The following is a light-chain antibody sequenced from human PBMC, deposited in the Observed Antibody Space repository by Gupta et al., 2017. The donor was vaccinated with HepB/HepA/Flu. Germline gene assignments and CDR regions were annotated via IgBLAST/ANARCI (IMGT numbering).Light chain of an antibody. CDR2: DAS. J-gene: IGKJ4*01. CDR1: QSVSSY. Sequence: EIVLTQSPATLSLSPGEGATLSCRASQSVSSYLAWYQQKPGQAPRLLIYDASNRATGIPAKFSGSGSGTDFSLTISSLEPEDSAVYYCQHRSNCPLTVGGGTKVEIK. V-gene: IGKV3-11*01. CDR3: QHRSNCPLT.